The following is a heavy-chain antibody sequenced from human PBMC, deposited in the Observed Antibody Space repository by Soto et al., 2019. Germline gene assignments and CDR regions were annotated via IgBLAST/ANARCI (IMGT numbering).Heavy chain of an antibody. Sequence: SLRLSCAASGFTFISYEMNWVRQAPGKGLEWVSYISSSGSTIYYADSVKGRFTISRDNAKNSLYLQMNSLRAEDTAVYYCARDGVSEHYDFRIGRPGYGIDVWAQGTTVSVSS. V-gene: IGHV3-48*03. CDR1: GFTFISYE. CDR3: ARDGVSEHYDFRIGRPGYGIDV. CDR2: ISSSGSTI. J-gene: IGHJ6*02. D-gene: IGHD3-3*01.